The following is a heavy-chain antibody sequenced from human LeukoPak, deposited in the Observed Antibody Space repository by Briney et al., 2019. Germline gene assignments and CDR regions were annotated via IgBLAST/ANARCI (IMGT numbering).Heavy chain of an antibody. CDR2: ISYDGSNK. CDR1: GYTFTGYY. CDR3: ARDFDY. J-gene: IGHJ4*02. V-gene: IGHV3-30-3*01. Sequence: SCKASGYTFTGYYMHWVRQAPGKGLEWVAVISYDGSNKYYADSVKGRFTISRDNSKNTLYLQTNSLRAEDTAVYYCARDFDYWGQGTLVTVSS.